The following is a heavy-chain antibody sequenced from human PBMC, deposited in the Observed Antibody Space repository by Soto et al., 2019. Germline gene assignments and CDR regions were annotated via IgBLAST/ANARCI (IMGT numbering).Heavy chain of an antibody. D-gene: IGHD1-1*01. J-gene: IGHJ3*02. CDR1: GYTFTRYG. Sequence: ASVKVSCKASGYTFTRYGISWVRQAPGQGLAWMGWISAYNGNTNYAQKLQGRVTMTTDTSTNTAYMELRSLRSDYTAVYYGARDQNGRFDIWGQGTMVTVSS. CDR2: ISAYNGNT. CDR3: ARDQNGRFDI. V-gene: IGHV1-18*04.